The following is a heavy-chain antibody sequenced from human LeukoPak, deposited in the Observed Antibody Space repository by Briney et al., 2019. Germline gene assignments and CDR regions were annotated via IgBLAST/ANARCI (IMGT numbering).Heavy chain of an antibody. CDR2: ISAYNGNT. CDR3: ARGKDKLRFLEWLFHFDY. Sequence: ASVKVSCMASGYTFTSYGISWVRQAPGQGLEWMGWISAYNGNTNYAQKLQGRVTMTTDTSTSTAYMELRSLRSDDTAVYYCARGKDKLRFLEWLFHFDYWGQGTLVTVSS. J-gene: IGHJ4*02. D-gene: IGHD3-3*01. CDR1: GYTFTSYG. V-gene: IGHV1-18*01.